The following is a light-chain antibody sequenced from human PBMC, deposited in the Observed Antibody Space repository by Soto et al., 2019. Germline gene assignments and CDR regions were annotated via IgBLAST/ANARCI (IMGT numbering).Light chain of an antibody. J-gene: IGLJ2*01. Sequence: QSVLTQPPSVSAAAGQKVTISCSGSSSNIGSDYVSWYQPLPGTAPKLLIYENNKRPSGIPDRFSGSKSGTSATLGITGLQTGDEADYYCAAWDKSLSGGVFGGGTKLTVL. CDR1: SSNIGSDY. V-gene: IGLV1-51*02. CDR2: ENN. CDR3: AAWDKSLSGGV.